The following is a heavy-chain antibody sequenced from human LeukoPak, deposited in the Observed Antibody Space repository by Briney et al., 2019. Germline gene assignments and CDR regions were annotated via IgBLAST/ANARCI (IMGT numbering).Heavy chain of an antibody. CDR3: ARDLLECPDY. CDR2: IYSAGST. V-gene: IGHV3-66*01. Sequence: GGSLRLSCAASGFTVSSNYMSWVRQAPGKGLEWVSVIYSAGSTYYADSVKGRFTISRDNAKNSLYLQMNSLRAEDTAVYYCARDLLECPDYWGQGTLVTVSS. D-gene: IGHD3-3*01. CDR1: GFTVSSNY. J-gene: IGHJ4*02.